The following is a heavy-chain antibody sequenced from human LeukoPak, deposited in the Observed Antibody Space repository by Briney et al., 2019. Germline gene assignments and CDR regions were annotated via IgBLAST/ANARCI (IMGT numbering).Heavy chain of an antibody. D-gene: IGHD2-21*02. CDR2: IYYSGST. Sequence: SETLSLTCTVSGGSISSYYWSWIRQPPGKELEWIGHIYYSGSTNYNPSLKSRVTISVDTSKNQFSLKLSSVTAADTAVYYCARTIVVVTAIGGHFDYWGQGTLVTVSS. J-gene: IGHJ4*02. V-gene: IGHV4-59*01. CDR1: GGSISSYY. CDR3: ARTIVVVTAIGGHFDY.